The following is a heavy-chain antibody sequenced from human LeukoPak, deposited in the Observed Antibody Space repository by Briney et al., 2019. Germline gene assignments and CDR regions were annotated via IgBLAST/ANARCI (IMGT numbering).Heavy chain of an antibody. CDR2: LFYSGST. V-gene: IGHV4-59*01. J-gene: IGHJ4*02. CDR1: GGSISSYY. Sequence: SETLSLTCTVSGGSISSYYWSWIRQPPGKGLEWIAYLFYSGSTDYNPSLESRVTISVDTSKNQFSLKLRSVTAADTAVYYCATVAVIRGVTYFDYWGQGTLVSVSS. CDR3: ATVAVIRGVTYFDY. D-gene: IGHD3-10*01.